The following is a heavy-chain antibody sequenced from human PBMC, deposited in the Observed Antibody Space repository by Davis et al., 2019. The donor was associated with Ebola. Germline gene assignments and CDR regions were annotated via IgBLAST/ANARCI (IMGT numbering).Heavy chain of an antibody. J-gene: IGHJ6*04. CDR3: AGGNSAYDQTSYGMDV. CDR1: GFTFSSYG. V-gene: IGHV3-30*03. CDR2: ISYDGSNK. Sequence: PGGSLRLSCAASGFTFSSYGMHWVRQAPGKGLEWVAVISYDGSNKYYADSVKGRFTISRYNSKNTLYLQMNSLRAEDTAVYYCAGGNSAYDQTSYGMDVWGKGTTVTVSS. D-gene: IGHD5-12*01.